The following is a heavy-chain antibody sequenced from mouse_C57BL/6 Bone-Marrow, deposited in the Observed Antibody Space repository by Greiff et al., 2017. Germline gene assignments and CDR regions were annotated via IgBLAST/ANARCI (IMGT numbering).Heavy chain of an antibody. V-gene: IGHV1-53*01. CDR3: ARSDAYYSNYRYYFDY. Sequence: QVQLQQPGTELVKPGASVKLSCKASGYTFTSYWMHWVKQRPGQGLEWIGNINPSNGGTNYNEKFKSKATLTVDKSSSTAYMQLSNLTSEDSAVYYCARSDAYYSNYRYYFDYWGQGTTLIVSS. CDR1: GYTFTSYW. J-gene: IGHJ2*01. D-gene: IGHD2-5*01. CDR2: INPSNGGT.